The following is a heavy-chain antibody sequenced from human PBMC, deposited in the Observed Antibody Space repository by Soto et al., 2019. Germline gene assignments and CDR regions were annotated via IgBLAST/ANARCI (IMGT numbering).Heavy chain of an antibody. V-gene: IGHV4-39*01. CDR3: ARHTPAISISDH. D-gene: IGHD2-15*01. CDR2: IYYSGST. CDR1: GGSVYSDGYY. J-gene: IGHJ4*02. Sequence: SETLSLTCTVSGGSVYSDGYYWGWIRQSPGKGLEWIGNIYYSGSTYYNPSLKSRVTISVDTSKNQFSLKLSSVTAADTAVYYCARHTPAISISDHWGQGTLVTVS.